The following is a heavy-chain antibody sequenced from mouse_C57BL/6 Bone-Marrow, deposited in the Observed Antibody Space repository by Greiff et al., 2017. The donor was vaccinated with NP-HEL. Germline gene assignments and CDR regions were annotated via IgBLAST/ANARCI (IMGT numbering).Heavy chain of an antibody. Sequence: VQLQQSGPELVKPGDSVKISCKASGYSFTGYFMNWVMPSHGKSLEWIGRFNPYTGDTFSNQQFKGKATLTVDKSSSTAHMELRSLTSEDSTVYYCAKRLLFFDYWGQGTTLTVSS. J-gene: IGHJ2*01. V-gene: IGHV1-20*01. CDR3: AKRLLFFDY. CDR1: GYSFTGYF. CDR2: FNPYTGDT. D-gene: IGHD2-13*01.